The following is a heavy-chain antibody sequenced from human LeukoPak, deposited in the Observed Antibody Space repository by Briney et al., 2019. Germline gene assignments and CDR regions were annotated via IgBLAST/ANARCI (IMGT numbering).Heavy chain of an antibody. Sequence: SVKVSCKASGATFSSYAISWVRQAPGQGLEWMGGIIPIFGTANYAQKFQGRVTITADESTSTAYMELSSLRSEDTAVYYCARGKYYDRPYYFDCWGQGTLVTVSS. CDR2: IIPIFGTA. D-gene: IGHD3-22*01. J-gene: IGHJ4*02. CDR3: ARGKYYDRPYYFDC. CDR1: GATFSSYA. V-gene: IGHV1-69*13.